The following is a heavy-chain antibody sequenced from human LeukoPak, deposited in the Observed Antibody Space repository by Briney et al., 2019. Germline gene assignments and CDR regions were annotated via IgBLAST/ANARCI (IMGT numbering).Heavy chain of an antibody. V-gene: IGHV3-23*01. D-gene: IGHD3-10*01. CDR2: INVSGGST. J-gene: IGHJ5*02. Sequence: GGSLRLSCAASGFTFSNYAMSWVRQAPGKGLEWVSGINVSGGSTFYADSVRGRFTISRDNSKNTLYLQMNSLRAEDTAVYYCAKDGFPWGQGTLVTVSS. CDR3: AKDGFP. CDR1: GFTFSNYA.